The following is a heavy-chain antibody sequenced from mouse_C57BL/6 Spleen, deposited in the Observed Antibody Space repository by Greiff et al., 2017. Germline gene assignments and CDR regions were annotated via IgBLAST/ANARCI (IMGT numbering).Heavy chain of an antibody. CDR2: INPNNGGT. J-gene: IGHJ3*01. Sequence: VQLQQSGPELVKPGASVKISCKASGYTFTDYYMNWVQQSHGKSLEWIGDINPNNGGTSYNQKFKGKATLTVDKSSSTAYMELRSLTSEDSAVYYCAITTGVEGFAYWGKGTLVTVSA. V-gene: IGHV1-26*01. D-gene: IGHD1-1*01. CDR3: AITTGVEGFAY. CDR1: GYTFTDYY.